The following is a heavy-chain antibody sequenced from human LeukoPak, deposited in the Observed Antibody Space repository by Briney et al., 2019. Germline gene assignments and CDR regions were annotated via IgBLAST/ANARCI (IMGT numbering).Heavy chain of an antibody. V-gene: IGHV4-59*01. D-gene: IGHD2-2*01. J-gene: IGHJ5*02. CDR2: IYYSGST. CDR1: GGSISSYY. Sequence: SETLSLTCTVSGGSISSYYWSWIRQPPGKGLEWIGYIYYSGSTNYNPSLKSRVTISVDTSKNQFSLKLSSVTAADTAVYYCARELVVVPAASNWFDPWGQGTLVTVS. CDR3: ARELVVVPAASNWFDP.